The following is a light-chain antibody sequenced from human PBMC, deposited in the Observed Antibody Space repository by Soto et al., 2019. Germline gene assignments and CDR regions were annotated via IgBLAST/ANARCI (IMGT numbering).Light chain of an antibody. V-gene: IGKV3-20*01. CDR1: QSISSSY. CDR2: GAS. J-gene: IGKJ4*01. Sequence: IVLTQSPGTLSLSPGERATLSCRASQSISSSYLTWYQQKPGQAPRLLFYGASSRATGVPDRFSGSGSGTDFTLTISRLEPEDFAVYYCQQHDSSQITFGGGTKVDIK. CDR3: QQHDSSQIT.